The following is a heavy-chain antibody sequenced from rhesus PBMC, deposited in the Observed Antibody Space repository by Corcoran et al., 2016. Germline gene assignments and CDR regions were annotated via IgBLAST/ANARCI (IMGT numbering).Heavy chain of an antibody. V-gene: IGHV4-160*01. J-gene: IGHJ4*01. Sequence: QVQLQQWGEGLVKPSETLSLTCAVYGGSVSGYWWGWIRQPLGKGLEWSGRIRSGGSNNYNPSLKSRVTISIDTSKNQFSLKLSSVTAADTAVYYCARTGIAAPFDYWGQGVLVTVSS. CDR1: GGSVSGYW. D-gene: IGHD6-31*01. CDR2: IRSGGSN. CDR3: ARTGIAAPFDY.